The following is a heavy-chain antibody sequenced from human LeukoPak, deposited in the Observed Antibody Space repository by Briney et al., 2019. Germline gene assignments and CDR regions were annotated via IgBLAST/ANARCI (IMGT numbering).Heavy chain of an antibody. CDR1: GGSISSGDYY. CDR2: IYYSGST. Sequence: SQPLSLTCTVSGGSISSGDYYWSWIRQPPGKGLEWIGYIYYSGSTYYNPSLKSRVTISVDTSKNQSSLKLSSVAAADTAVYYCATSPPGDAFDIWGQGAMVTVSS. CDR3: ATSPPGDAFDI. J-gene: IGHJ3*02. V-gene: IGHV4-30-4*01.